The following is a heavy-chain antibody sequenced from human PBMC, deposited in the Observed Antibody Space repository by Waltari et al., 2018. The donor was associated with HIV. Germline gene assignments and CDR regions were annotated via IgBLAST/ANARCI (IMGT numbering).Heavy chain of an antibody. V-gene: IGHV3-74*01. Sequence: EVQLVQSGGGLIKPGGSLRLSCAASGFSVGSYWIHWVRQTPGKGRVWVSRINIDGSRIDYADSVRGRFTISRDSAKNTLSLQMNSLTEEDTAVYYCSRDTFGEYDYWGQGTLVTVSS. CDR3: SRDTFGEYDY. CDR2: INIDGSRI. CDR1: GFSVGSYW. J-gene: IGHJ4*02. D-gene: IGHD3-10*01.